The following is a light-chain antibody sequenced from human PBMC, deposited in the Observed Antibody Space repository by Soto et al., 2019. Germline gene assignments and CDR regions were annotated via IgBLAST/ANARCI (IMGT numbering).Light chain of an antibody. CDR3: QQYGSSPQWT. Sequence: EMVMTQSPATLSVSPGERATLSCRASQSVSSYLAWYQQKPGQAPRLLIYGASTRATGIPARFSGSGSGTEFTLTISSLQSEDFAVYYCQQYGSSPQWTFGQGTKVEIK. J-gene: IGKJ1*01. CDR1: QSVSSY. CDR2: GAS. V-gene: IGKV3-15*01.